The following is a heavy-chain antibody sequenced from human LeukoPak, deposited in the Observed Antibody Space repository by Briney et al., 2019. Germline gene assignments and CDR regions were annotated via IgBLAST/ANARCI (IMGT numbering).Heavy chain of an antibody. CDR1: SVSFSGYS. V-gene: IGHV4-34*01. Sequence: SETLSLTCAGYSVSFSGYSWSWIRQPPGKGLEWIGEINHSGSTNYNPSLNSVVTISVDTSSNQFSLRLSSVTAADTAVHYCARNHTGYFDPWGQGTLVTVSS. J-gene: IGHJ5*02. CDR3: ARNHTGYFDP. CDR2: INHSGST. D-gene: IGHD5-18*01.